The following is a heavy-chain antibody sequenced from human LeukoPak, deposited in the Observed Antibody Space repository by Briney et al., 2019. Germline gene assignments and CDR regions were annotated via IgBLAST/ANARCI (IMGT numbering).Heavy chain of an antibody. D-gene: IGHD3-3*01. J-gene: IGHJ4*02. CDR2: IYYSGST. CDR3: ARRGPWSGSFDY. Sequence: SETLSLTCTVSGGSISSGGYYWSWIRQHPGKGLEWIGYIYYSGSTYYNPSLKSRVTISVDTSKNQFSLRLNSVTAADTAVYYCARRGPWSGSFDYWGQGALVTVSS. CDR1: GGSISSGGYY. V-gene: IGHV4-31*03.